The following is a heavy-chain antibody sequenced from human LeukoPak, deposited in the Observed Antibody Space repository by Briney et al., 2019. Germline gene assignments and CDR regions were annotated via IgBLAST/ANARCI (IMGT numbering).Heavy chain of an antibody. CDR1: GGSFSGYY. Sequence: SETLSLTCAVYGGSFSGYYWSWIRQTPGKGLEWIGEINHSGSTNYNPSLKSRVTISVDTSKNQFSLKLSSVTAADTAVYYCARGANYGDYWGQGTLVTVSS. J-gene: IGHJ4*02. CDR2: INHSGST. V-gene: IGHV4-34*01. CDR3: ARGANYGDY.